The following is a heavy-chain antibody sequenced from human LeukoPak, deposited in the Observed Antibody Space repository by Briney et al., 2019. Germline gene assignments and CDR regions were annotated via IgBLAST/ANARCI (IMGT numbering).Heavy chain of an antibody. Sequence: SETLSLTCTVSGGSISGYYWSWIRQPPGKGLEWIGYIYYTGSTNYNPSLKSRVTISVDTSKNQFSLKLSSVTAADTAVYYCTREWHIVVVTPSGGMDVWGQGTTVTVSS. V-gene: IGHV4-59*12. CDR1: GGSISGYY. CDR3: TREWHIVVVTPSGGMDV. D-gene: IGHD2-21*02. CDR2: IYYTGST. J-gene: IGHJ6*02.